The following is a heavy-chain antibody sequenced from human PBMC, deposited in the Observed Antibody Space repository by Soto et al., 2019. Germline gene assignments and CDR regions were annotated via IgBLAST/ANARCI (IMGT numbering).Heavy chain of an antibody. CDR1: GFTLSSYA. D-gene: IGHD2-15*01. Sequence: PGGSLRLSCAASGFTLSSYAMHWVRQAPGKGLEWVAVISYDGSNKYYADSVKGRFTISRDNSKNTLYLQMNSLRAEDTAVYYCARERSGGVVVVAAYFDNWGQGTLVTVSS. J-gene: IGHJ4*02. V-gene: IGHV3-30*04. CDR2: ISYDGSNK. CDR3: ARERSGGVVVVAAYFDN.